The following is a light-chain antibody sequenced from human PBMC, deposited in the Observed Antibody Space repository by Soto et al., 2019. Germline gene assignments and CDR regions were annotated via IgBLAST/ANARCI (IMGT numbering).Light chain of an antibody. V-gene: IGLV2-14*01. CDR1: SSDVGGYNY. CDR2: DVS. Sequence: QSALTQPASVSGSPGQSITISCTGTSSDVGGYNYVSWYQQHPGKAPKLMIYDVSNRPSGVSNRFSGSKSGNTASLTISRLPAEDEPDYYCSSYTSSSTLVVFGGGTKLTVL. J-gene: IGLJ2*01. CDR3: SSYTSSSTLVV.